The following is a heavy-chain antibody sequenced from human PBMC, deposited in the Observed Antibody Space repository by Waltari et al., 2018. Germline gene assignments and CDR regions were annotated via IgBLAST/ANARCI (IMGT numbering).Heavy chain of an antibody. CDR3: ASTSNGPGGNWFDP. J-gene: IGHJ5*02. D-gene: IGHD2-15*01. Sequence: QVQLQESGPGLVKPSETLSLTCTVSGGPITSHYWSWIRQPPGKGLEWIGYIYYSGSTNYNPSLKSRVTISVDTSKNQFSLKLSSVTAADTAVYYCASTSNGPGGNWFDPWGQGTLVTVSS. CDR1: GGPITSHY. V-gene: IGHV4-59*11. CDR2: IYYSGST.